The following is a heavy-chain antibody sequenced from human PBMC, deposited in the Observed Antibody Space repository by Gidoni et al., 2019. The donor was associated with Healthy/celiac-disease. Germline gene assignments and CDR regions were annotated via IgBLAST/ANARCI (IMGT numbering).Heavy chain of an antibody. J-gene: IGHJ4*02. CDR2: IDWDDDK. Sequence: QVTLRESGPALVKPTQTLTLTCTFSGFSLSTSGMCVSWIRQPPGKALEWLARIDWDDDKYYSTSLKTRLTISKDTSKNQVVLTMTNMDPVDTATYYCARIRLDRPPSSSWFFFDYWGQGTLVTVSS. D-gene: IGHD6-13*01. V-gene: IGHV2-70*15. CDR3: ARIRLDRPPSSSWFFFDY. CDR1: GFSLSTSGMC.